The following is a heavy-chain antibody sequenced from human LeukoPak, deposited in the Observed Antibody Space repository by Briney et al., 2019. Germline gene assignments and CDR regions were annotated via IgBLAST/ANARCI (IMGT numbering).Heavy chain of an antibody. D-gene: IGHD3-10*01. V-gene: IGHV4-59*01. Sequence: SETLSLTCTVSGASIRSYYWSWIRQPPGKGLEWIGYIYDSGTTNYNPSLKSRVTISVDTSKNQFSLKVSSVTAADTAVYYCARARFGSGSASFCFDLWSQGTLVTVSS. CDR1: GASIRSYY. CDR2: IYDSGTT. CDR3: ARARFGSGSASFCFDL. J-gene: IGHJ4*02.